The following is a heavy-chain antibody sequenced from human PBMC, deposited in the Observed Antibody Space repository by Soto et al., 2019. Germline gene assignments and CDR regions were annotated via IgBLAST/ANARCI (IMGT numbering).Heavy chain of an antibody. CDR3: ARHGVMITFGGVIAPNWFDP. Sequence: PSETLSLTCTVSGGSISSSSCYWGWIRQPPGKGLEWIGSIYYSGSTYYNPSLKSRVTISVDTSKNQFSLKLSSVTAADTAVYYCARHGVMITFGGVIAPNWFDPWGQGTLVTVSS. CDR2: IYYSGST. CDR1: GGSISSSSCY. V-gene: IGHV4-39*01. D-gene: IGHD3-16*02. J-gene: IGHJ5*02.